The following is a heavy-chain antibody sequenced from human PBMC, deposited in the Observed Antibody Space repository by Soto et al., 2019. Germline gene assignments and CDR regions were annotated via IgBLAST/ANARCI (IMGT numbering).Heavy chain of an antibody. CDR1: GFTFTSYY. CDR2: INPSGGST. J-gene: IGHJ6*02. CDR3: VRDLAVERGCSGGSCYSESYYYYYGMDV. D-gene: IGHD2-15*01. Sequence: GASVKVSCKASGFTFTSYYMHWVRQAPGQGLEWMGIINPSGGSTSYAQKFQGRVTMTRDTSTSTVYMELSSLRSEDTAVYYCVRDLAVERGCSGGSCYSESYYYYYGMDVWGQGTTVTVSS. V-gene: IGHV1-46*01.